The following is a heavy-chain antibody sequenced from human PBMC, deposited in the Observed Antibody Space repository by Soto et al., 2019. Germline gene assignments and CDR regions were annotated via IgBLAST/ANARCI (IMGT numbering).Heavy chain of an antibody. CDR2: ISGSGGST. V-gene: IGHV3-23*01. CDR3: ASKQGLAVAGTFYFDY. CDR1: GFTFSSYA. D-gene: IGHD6-19*01. J-gene: IGHJ4*02. Sequence: GGSLRLSCAASGFTFSSYAMSWVRQAPGKGLEWVSAISGSGGSTYYADSVKGRFTISRDNSKNTLYLQMNSLRAEDTAVYYCASKQGLAVAGTFYFDYWGQGTLVTVSS.